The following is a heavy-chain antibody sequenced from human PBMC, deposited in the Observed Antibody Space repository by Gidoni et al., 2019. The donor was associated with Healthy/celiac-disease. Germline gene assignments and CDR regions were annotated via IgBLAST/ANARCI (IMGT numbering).Heavy chain of an antibody. CDR3: ARGKAVPAAIIYYYYMDV. V-gene: IGHV4-34*01. Sequence: QVQLQQWGAGLLKPSETLSLTCAVYGRSFSGYYWSWIRQPPGEGVEWIGEVNPSGSTNYNPYVKSRVTISVDTSKNQFSLKLGSVTAADTAVYYCARGKAVPAAIIYYYYMDVWGKGTTVTVSS. CDR1: GRSFSGYY. J-gene: IGHJ6*03. CDR2: VNPSGST. D-gene: IGHD2-2*01.